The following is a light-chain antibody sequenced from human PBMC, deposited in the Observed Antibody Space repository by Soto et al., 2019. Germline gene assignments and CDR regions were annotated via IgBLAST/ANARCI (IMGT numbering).Light chain of an antibody. CDR1: SSNIGSNA. Sequence: QSVLTQPPSASGSPGQRVTISCSGSSSNIGSNAVNWYQQLPGTAPTLLIYSNNERPSGVPDRFSGSKSGTSASLAISGLQSEDEADYYCATWDDSLNGDLFGTGTKLTVL. J-gene: IGLJ1*01. CDR3: ATWDDSLNGDL. CDR2: SNN. V-gene: IGLV1-44*01.